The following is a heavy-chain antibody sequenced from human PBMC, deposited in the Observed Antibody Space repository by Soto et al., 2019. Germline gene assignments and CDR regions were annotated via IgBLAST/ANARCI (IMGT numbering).Heavy chain of an antibody. V-gene: IGHV3-30*18. D-gene: IGHD3-22*01. CDR1: GFTFSNFG. CDR2: ISSDGSNK. J-gene: IGHJ4*02. CDR3: AKDGDYYDSSGSLDY. Sequence: QTGGSLRLSCAASGFTFSNFGMHWVRQAPGKGLERVAFISSDGSNKYYVDSVKGRFTISRDNSENTLSLQMNSLRPEDTAVYYCAKDGDYYDSSGSLDYWGQGTQVTVSS.